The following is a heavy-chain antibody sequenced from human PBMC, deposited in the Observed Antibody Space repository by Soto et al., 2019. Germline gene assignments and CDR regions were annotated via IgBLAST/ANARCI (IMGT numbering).Heavy chain of an antibody. Sequence: GGSMRLSCAASGLMFSAYWMSWVCQAPGKGLEWVANIHRDGGKIYYVDSVKGRFTISRDNAKRSLYLQMNSLRAEDTAAYYCARDFCGGYTYGTGDCWGQGALATVSS. CDR2: IHRDGGKI. V-gene: IGHV3-7*01. CDR3: ARDFCGGYTYGTGDC. CDR1: GLMFSAYW. J-gene: IGHJ4*02. D-gene: IGHD5-18*01.